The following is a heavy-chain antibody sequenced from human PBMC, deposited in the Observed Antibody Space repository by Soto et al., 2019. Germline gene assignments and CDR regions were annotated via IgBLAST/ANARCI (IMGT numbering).Heavy chain of an antibody. CDR2: MNPNSGNT. J-gene: IGHJ6*03. CDR3: ARGTLGMVTMVRGVIITYPHYYYMDV. V-gene: IGHV1-8*01. CDR1: GYTFTSYD. Sequence: ASVKVSCKASGYTFTSYDINWVRQATGQGLEWMGWMNPNSGNTGYAQKFQGRVTMTRNTSISTAYMELGSLGSEDTAVYYCARGTLGMVTMVRGVIITYPHYYYMDVWGKGTTVTVSS. D-gene: IGHD3-10*01.